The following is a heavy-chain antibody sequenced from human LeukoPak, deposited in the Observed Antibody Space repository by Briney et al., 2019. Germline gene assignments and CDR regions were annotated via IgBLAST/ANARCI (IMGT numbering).Heavy chain of an antibody. J-gene: IGHJ4*02. V-gene: IGHV3-23*01. D-gene: IGHD7-27*01. CDR2: ISSSSSYI. Sequence: GPEWVSSISSSSSYISYADSVKGRFTISRDNSKNTLYLQMNSLRAEDTAVYYCAKNWGLDYWGQGTLVTVSS. CDR3: AKNWGLDY.